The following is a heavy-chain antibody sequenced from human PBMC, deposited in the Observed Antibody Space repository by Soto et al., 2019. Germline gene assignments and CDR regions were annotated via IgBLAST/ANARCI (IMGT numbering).Heavy chain of an antibody. J-gene: IGHJ6*02. CDR3: ARVRSNLEAGGGNHGMDV. CDR1: GYTFTGYY. V-gene: IGHV1-2*02. Sequence: ASVKVSCKTSGYTFTGYYIHWVRQAPGQGLEWVGWINPNNGGTNYAQKFQGRVTMTRVTSISTAYMDMHSLRPDDTAVYYCARVRSNLEAGGGNHGMDVWGQGTTVTVSS. CDR2: INPNNGGT. D-gene: IGHD6-13*01.